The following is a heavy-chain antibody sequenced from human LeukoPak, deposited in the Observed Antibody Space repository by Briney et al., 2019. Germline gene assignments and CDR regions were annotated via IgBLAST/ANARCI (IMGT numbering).Heavy chain of an antibody. J-gene: IGHJ3*02. CDR2: IYTSGST. CDR3: ARTTIFRAFDI. V-gene: IGHV4-61*02. D-gene: IGHD3-3*01. CDR1: GVSISSGSYY. Sequence: SQTLSLTCTVSGVSISSGSYYWSWIRQPAGKGLEWIGRIYTSGSTNYNPSLKSRVTISVDTSKNQFSLKLSSVTAADTAVYYCARTTIFRAFDIWGQGTMVTVSS.